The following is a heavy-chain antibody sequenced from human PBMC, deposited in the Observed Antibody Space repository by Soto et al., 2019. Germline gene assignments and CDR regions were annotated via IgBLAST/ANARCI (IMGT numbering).Heavy chain of an antibody. CDR2: ITSSSSTI. J-gene: IGHJ4*02. CDR1: GFTFTSNS. D-gene: IGHD2-21*02. V-gene: IGHV3-48*02. CDR3: ARGRVGTAYFDY. Sequence: EVQLVESGGGLVQPGGSLRLSCAASGFTFTSNSMNWVRQAPGTGLEWISYITSSSSTIYYADSVKGRFTISRDNAKNSLYLQMNSLRDDDTAVYYCARGRVGTAYFDYWGQGALVTVSS.